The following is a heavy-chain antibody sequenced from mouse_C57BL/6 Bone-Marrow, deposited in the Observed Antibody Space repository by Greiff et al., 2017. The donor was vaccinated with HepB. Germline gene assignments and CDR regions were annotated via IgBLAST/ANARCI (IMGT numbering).Heavy chain of an antibody. CDR2: IDPENGDT. CDR1: GFNIKDDY. D-gene: IGHD1-1*01. V-gene: IGHV14-4*01. CDR3: TTSYGSSSAY. J-gene: IGHJ3*01. Sequence: VQLQQSGAELVRPGASVKLSCTASGFNIKDDYMHWVKQRPEQGLEWIGWIDPENGDTEYASKFQGKATITADTSSNTAYLQLSSLPSEDTAVYYCTTSYGSSSAYWGQGTLVTVSA.